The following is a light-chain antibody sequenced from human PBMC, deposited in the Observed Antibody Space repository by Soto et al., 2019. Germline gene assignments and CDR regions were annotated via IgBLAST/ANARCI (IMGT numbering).Light chain of an antibody. V-gene: IGLV2-8*01. CDR2: EVS. J-gene: IGLJ1*01. Sequence: QSVRTQPPSASGSPGQSVTISCTGTSSDIGGYNYVSWYQQYPGKAPKLMIYEVSKRPSGVPDRFSGSKSGNTASLTVSGLQAEDEADYYCSSYAGSNNLGVFGTGTKVTVL. CDR3: SSYAGSNNLGV. CDR1: SSDIGGYNY.